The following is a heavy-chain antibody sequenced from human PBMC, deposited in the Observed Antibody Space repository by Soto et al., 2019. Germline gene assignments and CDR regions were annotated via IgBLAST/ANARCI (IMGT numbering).Heavy chain of an antibody. Sequence: ETLSLTCTVSGGSINSNYWGWIRQPPGKGLEWLGYIYDSGSAKYNPSLKSRVTISVDMSKNQFSLKLSSVTAADTAVYYCARSKSTEVYFDWLLPESYWGQGTLVTVSS. CDR1: GGSINSNY. V-gene: IGHV4-59*01. CDR3: ARSKSTEVYFDWLLPESY. D-gene: IGHD3-9*01. J-gene: IGHJ4*02. CDR2: IYDSGSA.